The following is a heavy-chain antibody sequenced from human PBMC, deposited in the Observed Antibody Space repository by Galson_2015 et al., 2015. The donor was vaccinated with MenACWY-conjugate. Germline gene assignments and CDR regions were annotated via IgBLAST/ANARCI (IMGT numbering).Heavy chain of an antibody. V-gene: IGHV1-24*01. CDR2: FDTENAET. J-gene: IGHJ6*02. Sequence: SVKVSCKVSGYTLSKLSMHWVRQAPGKGLEWMGGFDTENAETVYAEKFLGRVTVTEDTSTDTVYMDLSSLRSDDTAIYYCASVRTGYCHGGTCYGLDVWGQGT. CDR1: GYTLSKLS. D-gene: IGHD2-15*01. CDR3: ASVRTGYCHGGTCYGLDV.